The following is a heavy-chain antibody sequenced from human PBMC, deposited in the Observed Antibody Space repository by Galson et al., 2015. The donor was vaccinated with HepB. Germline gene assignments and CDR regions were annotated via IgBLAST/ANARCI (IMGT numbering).Heavy chain of an antibody. D-gene: IGHD4-17*01. V-gene: IGHV3-11*06. Sequence: SLRLSCAASGFTFSDYYMSWIRQAPGKGLEWVSYISSSSSYTNYADSVKGRFTISRDNAKNSLYLQMNSLRAEDTAVYYCARGGDYPQNWFDPWGQGTLVTVSS. CDR3: ARGGDYPQNWFDP. J-gene: IGHJ5*02. CDR2: ISSSSSYT. CDR1: GFTFSDYY.